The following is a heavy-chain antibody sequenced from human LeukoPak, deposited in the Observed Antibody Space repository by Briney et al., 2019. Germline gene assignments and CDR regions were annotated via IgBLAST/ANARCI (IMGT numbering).Heavy chain of an antibody. V-gene: IGHV4-59*12. D-gene: IGHD3-22*01. CDR2: IYKSGST. Sequence: SETLSLTCTVSGGSISGNAWSWIRQTPEKGLEWIGYIYKSGSTKYNPSLKGRVTISPDTSKNQFSLKLSSVTAADSAVYYCARAARQGFTMIVVPFFYFDLWGRGTLVTVSS. CDR3: ARAARQGFTMIVVPFFYFDL. CDR1: GGSISGNA. J-gene: IGHJ2*01.